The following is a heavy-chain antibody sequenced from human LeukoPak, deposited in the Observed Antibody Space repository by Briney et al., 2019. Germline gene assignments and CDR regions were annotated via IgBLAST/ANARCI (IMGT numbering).Heavy chain of an antibody. V-gene: IGHV3-33*01. D-gene: IGHD2/OR15-2a*01. CDR1: GFTFSSYG. CDR3: ARDQAGGEYVPDY. Sequence: PGGSLRLSCAASGFTFSSYGMHWVRQAPGKGLEWVAVMWYDGSNRYYADSVKGRFTISRDNSKNTLYLHMNSLRAEDTAVYYCARDQAGGEYVPDYWGQGTLVTVFS. J-gene: IGHJ4*02. CDR2: MWYDGSNR.